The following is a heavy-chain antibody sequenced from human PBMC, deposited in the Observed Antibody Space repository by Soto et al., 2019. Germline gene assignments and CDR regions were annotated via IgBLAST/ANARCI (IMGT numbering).Heavy chain of an antibody. CDR3: ARDLHYYDSSGYYPAFDY. CDR2: INPSGGST. V-gene: IGHV1-46*01. J-gene: IGHJ4*02. Sequence: QVQLVQSGAEVKKPGASVKVSCKASGYTFTSYYMHWVRQAPGQGLEWMGIINPSGGSTSYAQKFKGRVTMTRDTSTSTVYMELSSLRSEDTAVYYCARDLHYYDSSGYYPAFDYWGQGTLVTVSS. D-gene: IGHD3-22*01. CDR1: GYTFTSYY.